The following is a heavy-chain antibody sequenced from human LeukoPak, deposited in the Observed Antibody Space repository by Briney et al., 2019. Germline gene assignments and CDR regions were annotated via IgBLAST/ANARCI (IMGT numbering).Heavy chain of an antibody. Sequence: SETLSLTCAVSGGSISSYYWSWIRQPPGKGLEWIGYIYYSGSTNYNPSLKSRVTISVDTSKNQFSLKLSSVTAADTAVYYCARARSKQWVDGWGRGTLVTVSS. D-gene: IGHD6-19*01. CDR2: IYYSGST. J-gene: IGHJ4*02. V-gene: IGHV4-59*01. CDR3: ARARSKQWVDG. CDR1: GGSISSYY.